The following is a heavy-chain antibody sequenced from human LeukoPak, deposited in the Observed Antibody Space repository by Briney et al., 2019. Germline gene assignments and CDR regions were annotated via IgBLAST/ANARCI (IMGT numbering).Heavy chain of an antibody. Sequence: SETLSLTCTVSGGSISSYYWSWIRQPAGKGLEWIGRIYTSGSTNYNPSLKSRVTMSVDTSKNQFSLKLSSVTAADTAVYYCARFYYDSSGRHFDYWGQGTLVTVSS. D-gene: IGHD3-22*01. CDR1: GGSISSYY. J-gene: IGHJ4*02. V-gene: IGHV4-4*07. CDR3: ARFYYDSSGRHFDY. CDR2: IYTSGST.